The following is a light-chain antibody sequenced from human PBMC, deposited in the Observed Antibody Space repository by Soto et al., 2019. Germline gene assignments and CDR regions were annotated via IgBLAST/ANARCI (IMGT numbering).Light chain of an antibody. J-gene: IGKJ5*01. CDR1: QSITTY. CDR3: EQRYNWPPIT. Sequence: EIVMTQSPATVSVSPGARATLSCRASQSITTYLAWYQQKSGQAPRLLIYDATNRATGIPARFSGSGSGTDFTLTISSLEPEDFAVYYCEQRYNWPPITFGQGTRLEIK. V-gene: IGKV3-11*01. CDR2: DAT.